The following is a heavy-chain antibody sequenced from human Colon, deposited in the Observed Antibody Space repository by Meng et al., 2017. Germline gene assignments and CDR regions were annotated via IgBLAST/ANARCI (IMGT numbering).Heavy chain of an antibody. CDR1: GYTFTNYA. CDR2: INTDTGNP. V-gene: IGHV7-4-1*02. Sequence: ASVKVSCKASGYTFTNYAMNWVRQAPGQGLEWMGWINTDTGNPTYAQGFTGRFVFSLDTSVSTAYLLISSLKAENTAVYYCARGVGYCAGSSCSFDYWGQGALVTVSS. J-gene: IGHJ4*02. CDR3: ARGVGYCAGSSCSFDY. D-gene: IGHD2-15*01.